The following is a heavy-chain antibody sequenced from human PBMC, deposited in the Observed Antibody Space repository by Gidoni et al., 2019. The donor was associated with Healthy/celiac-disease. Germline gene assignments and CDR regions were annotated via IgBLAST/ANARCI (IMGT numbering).Heavy chain of an antibody. CDR3: AREAARRSGGGSGKDAFDI. Sequence: QVQLQESGPGLVKPSETLSLTCTVSGGSISSYYWSWIRQPAGKGLEWIGRIYTSGSTNYNPSLKSRVTMSVDTSKNQFSLKLSSVTAADTAVYYCAREAARRSGGGSGKDAFDIWGQGTMVTVSS. V-gene: IGHV4-4*07. CDR2: IYTSGST. CDR1: GGSISSYY. J-gene: IGHJ3*02. D-gene: IGHD2-15*01.